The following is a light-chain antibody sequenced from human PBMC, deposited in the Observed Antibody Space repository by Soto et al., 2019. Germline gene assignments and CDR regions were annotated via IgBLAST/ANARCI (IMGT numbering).Light chain of an antibody. J-gene: IGLJ1*01. CDR3: CSYADSYTFPDV. CDR2: DVS. V-gene: IGLV2-11*01. CDR1: SSDVVGYNY. Sequence: QSALTQPHSVSGAPGQSVTISCTGTSSDVVGYNYVSLYQQHRGKAPKLMIYDVSKRPSGVPDRFSGSTSGNTASLTISGLQAEDEADYYCCSYADSYTFPDVFGTGTKLTVL.